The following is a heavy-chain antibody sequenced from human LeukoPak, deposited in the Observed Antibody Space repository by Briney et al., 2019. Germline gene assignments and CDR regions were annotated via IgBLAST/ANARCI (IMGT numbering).Heavy chain of an antibody. CDR2: INPSGGGT. J-gene: IGHJ4*02. V-gene: IGHV1-46*01. Sequence: ASVKVSCKASGYTFTSYYIHWVRQAPGQGLEWMGVINPSGGGTSYAQKFQGRVTMTRDTSTSTVYMDLRSLRSEDTAVYYCARDLIFYYDSSGLGYWGQGTLVTVSS. D-gene: IGHD3-22*01. CDR3: ARDLIFYYDSSGLGY. CDR1: GYTFTSYY.